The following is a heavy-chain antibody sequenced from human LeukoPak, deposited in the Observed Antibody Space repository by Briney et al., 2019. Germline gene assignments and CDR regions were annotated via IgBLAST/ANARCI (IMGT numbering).Heavy chain of an antibody. J-gene: IGHJ4*02. D-gene: IGHD1-7*01. Sequence: PSETLSLTCTVSGGSISSSSYYWGWIRQPPGKGLEWIGSIYHSGSTYYNPSLKSRVTISVDTSKNQFSLKLSSVTAADTAVYYCARRPPQLELELNYFDYWGQGTLVTVSS. CDR1: GGSISSSSYY. CDR3: ARRPPQLELELNYFDY. CDR2: IYHSGST. V-gene: IGHV4-39*07.